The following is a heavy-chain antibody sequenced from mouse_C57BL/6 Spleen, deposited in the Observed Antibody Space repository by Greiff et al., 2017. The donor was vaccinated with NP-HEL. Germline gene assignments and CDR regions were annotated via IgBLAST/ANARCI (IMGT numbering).Heavy chain of an antibody. CDR2: IDPSDSYT. CDR1: GYTFTSYW. V-gene: IGHV1-69*01. CDR3: ARSPYYSNRYFDY. Sequence: QVQLKQPGAELVMPGASVKLSCKASGYTFTSYWMHWVKQRPGQGLEWIGEIDPSDSYTNYNQKFKGKSTLTVDKSSSTAYMQLSSLTSEDSAVYYCARSPYYSNRYFDYWGQGTTLTVSS. J-gene: IGHJ2*01. D-gene: IGHD2-5*01.